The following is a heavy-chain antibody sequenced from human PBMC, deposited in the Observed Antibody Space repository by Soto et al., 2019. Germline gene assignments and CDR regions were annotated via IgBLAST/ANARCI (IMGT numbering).Heavy chain of an antibody. D-gene: IGHD6-19*01. J-gene: IGHJ4*02. CDR1: GFTFGVFG. Sequence: PGGSLRLSCAASGFTFGVFGMHWVRQAPGKGLEWLSVLSYEGSEEYYADSVRGRFTISRDNSKNTLFLQMDSLRVDDTGVYYCALCRRSSLLDVAGPGFEYWGQGTWVTVS. CDR3: ALCRRSSLLDVAGPGFEY. V-gene: IGHV3-30*03. CDR2: LSYEGSEE.